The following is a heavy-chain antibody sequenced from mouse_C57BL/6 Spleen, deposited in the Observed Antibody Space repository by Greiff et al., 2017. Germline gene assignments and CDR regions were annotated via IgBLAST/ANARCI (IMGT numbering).Heavy chain of an antibody. V-gene: IGHV1-80*01. Sequence: QVQLQQSGAELVKPGASVKISCKASGYAFSSYWMNWVKQRPGKGLEWIGQIYPGDGDTNYNGKFKGKATLTADKSSSTAYMQLSSLTSEDSAVYFCERRGNEYGSGTSYAMDYWGQGTSVTVSS. J-gene: IGHJ4*01. CDR2: IYPGDGDT. CDR3: ERRGNEYGSGTSYAMDY. D-gene: IGHD1-1*01. CDR1: GYAFSSYW.